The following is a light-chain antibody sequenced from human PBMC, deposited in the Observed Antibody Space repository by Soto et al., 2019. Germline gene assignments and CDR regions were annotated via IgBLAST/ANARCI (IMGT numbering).Light chain of an antibody. Sequence: QSALTQPPSASGSPGQSVTISCTGTSSDVGAYNYVSWYQQHPGKAPKLMIYEVSKRPSGVPDRFSGSKSGNTASLTVSGLQAEDEADYYCSSYAGSNNFFYVLGTGTKVTVL. CDR1: SSDVGAYNY. V-gene: IGLV2-8*01. CDR2: EVS. J-gene: IGLJ1*01. CDR3: SSYAGSNNFFYV.